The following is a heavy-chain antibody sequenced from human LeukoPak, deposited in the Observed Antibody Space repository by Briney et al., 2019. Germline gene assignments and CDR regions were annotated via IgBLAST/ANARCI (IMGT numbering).Heavy chain of an antibody. CDR1: GGTFSSYA. D-gene: IGHD3-3*01. J-gene: IGHJ4*02. Sequence: SVKVSCKASGGTFSSYAISWVRQAPGQGLEWMGGIIPIFGTANYAQKFQGRVTITADESTSTAYMELSSLRSEDTAVYYCASSWSGRPLAHDWGQGTLVTVSS. CDR3: ASSWSGRPLAHD. V-gene: IGHV1-69*13. CDR2: IIPIFGTA.